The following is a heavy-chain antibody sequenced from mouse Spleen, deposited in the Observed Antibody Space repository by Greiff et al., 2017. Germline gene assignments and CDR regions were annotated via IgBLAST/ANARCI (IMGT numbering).Heavy chain of an antibody. Sequence: VQLQQSGPELVKPGASVKISCKASGYAFSSSWMNWVKQRPGKGLEWIGRIYPGDGDTNYNGKFKGKATLTADKSSSTAYMQLSSLTSEDSAVYFCARDGNYSFDVWGAGTTVTVSS. CDR2: IYPGDGDT. D-gene: IGHD2-1*01. V-gene: IGHV1-82*01. J-gene: IGHJ1*01. CDR3: ARDGNYSFDV. CDR1: GYAFSSSW.